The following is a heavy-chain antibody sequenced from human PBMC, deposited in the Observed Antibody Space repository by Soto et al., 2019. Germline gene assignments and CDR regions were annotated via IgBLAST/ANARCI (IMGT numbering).Heavy chain of an antibody. CDR3: AHRVLRTVFGLVTTTAIYFDF. Sequence: QITLNESGPTQVKPRQTLTLTCTFSGFSLTTSGVGVGWIRQSPGKAPEWLELIYWDDDKRYSPSLKSRLTITNDTSKNQVVLTMADLDPADTATYYCAHRVLRTVFGLVTTTAIYFDFWGQGTPVAVSS. J-gene: IGHJ4*02. CDR1: GFSLTTSGVG. V-gene: IGHV2-5*02. D-gene: IGHD3-3*01. CDR2: IYWDDDK.